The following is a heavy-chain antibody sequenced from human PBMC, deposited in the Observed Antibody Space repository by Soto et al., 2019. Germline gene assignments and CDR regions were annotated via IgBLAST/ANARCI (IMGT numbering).Heavy chain of an antibody. D-gene: IGHD3-10*01. CDR3: AKDGRTYYYGSGTPRGYYYYGMDV. J-gene: IGHJ6*02. CDR1: GFTFSSYA. V-gene: IGHV3-23*01. CDR2: ISGSGGST. Sequence: PGGSLRLSCAASGFTFSSYAMSWVRQAPGKGLEWVSAISGSGGSTYYADSVKGRFTISRDNSKNTLYLQMNSLRAEDTAVYYCAKDGRTYYYGSGTPRGYYYYGMDVWGQGTTVTVSS.